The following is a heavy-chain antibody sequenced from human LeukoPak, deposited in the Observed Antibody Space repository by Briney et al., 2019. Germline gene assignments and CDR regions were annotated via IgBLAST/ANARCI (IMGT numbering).Heavy chain of an antibody. CDR1: GYSFSSYW. V-gene: IGHV5-51*01. D-gene: IGHD6-19*01. CDR2: IYPDDSDT. Sequence: GESLKISCTASGYSFSSYWIGWVRQMPGKGLEWMGIIYPDDSDTRYSPSFQGQVTISVDKSIRTAYLQWSSLRASDTAIYYCAKEPVAGAYYFDYWGQGTLVTVSS. J-gene: IGHJ4*02. CDR3: AKEPVAGAYYFDY.